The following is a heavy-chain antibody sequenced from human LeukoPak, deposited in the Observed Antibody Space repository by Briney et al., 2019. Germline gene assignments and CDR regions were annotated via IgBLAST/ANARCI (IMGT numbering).Heavy chain of an antibody. Sequence: GESLKISCKGSGYSFTSYWIGWVRQMPGKGLEWMGIIYPGDSDTRYSPSFQGQVTISADKSISTAYLQWSSLKASDTAIYYCARPIGSGSYLSYEFDYWGQGTLVTVSS. J-gene: IGHJ4*02. CDR3: ARPIGSGSYLSYEFDY. V-gene: IGHV5-51*01. D-gene: IGHD3-10*01. CDR2: IYPGDSDT. CDR1: GYSFTSYW.